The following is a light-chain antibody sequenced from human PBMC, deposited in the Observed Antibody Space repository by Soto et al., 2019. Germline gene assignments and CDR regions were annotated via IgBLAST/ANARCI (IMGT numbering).Light chain of an antibody. Sequence: DIQMTQSPSTLSASVGDRVTITCRASQTLSSWLAWYQQKPGKAPKLPIYDVSSLESGVPSRFSGSGSGTEFTLTISSLQPDDFATYYCQQYNSYALTFGGGTKVEIK. CDR3: QQYNSYALT. J-gene: IGKJ4*01. V-gene: IGKV1-5*01. CDR2: DVS. CDR1: QTLSSW.